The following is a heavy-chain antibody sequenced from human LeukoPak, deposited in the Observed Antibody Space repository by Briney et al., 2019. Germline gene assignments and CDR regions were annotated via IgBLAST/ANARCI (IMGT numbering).Heavy chain of an antibody. V-gene: IGHV3-74*01. J-gene: IGHJ4*02. CDR3: TRGREGNYGLFDS. CDR2: ISNDGRST. Sequence: PGGSLRLSCAASGFSFNSYWMHWVRQAPGSGLVWVSRISNDGRSTSFADSVKGRFTISRDNAKNTLYLRTNSLSAEDTAVYYCTRGREGNYGLFDSWGQGTLVTVSS. D-gene: IGHD3-10*01. CDR1: GFSFNSYW.